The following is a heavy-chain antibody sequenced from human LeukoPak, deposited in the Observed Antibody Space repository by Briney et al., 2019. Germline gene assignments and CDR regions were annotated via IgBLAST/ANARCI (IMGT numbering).Heavy chain of an antibody. D-gene: IGHD6-6*01. V-gene: IGHV1-18*01. CDR3: ARGGGSSRVGLDN. CDR2: ISGYNSNT. CDR1: GGTFSSYA. J-gene: IGHJ4*02. Sequence: ASVKVSCKASGGTFSSYAISWVRQAPGQGLEWMGWISGYNSNTNYAQKFQGRVTTTTDTSTSTAYMELRSLRSDDTAVYYCARGGGSSRVGLDNWGQGTLVTVSS.